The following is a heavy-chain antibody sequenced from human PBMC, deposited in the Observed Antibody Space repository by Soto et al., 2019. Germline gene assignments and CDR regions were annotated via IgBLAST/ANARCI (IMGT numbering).Heavy chain of an antibody. CDR3: VKTAVAGPDD. CDR1: GFTFSSYA. J-gene: IGHJ4*02. V-gene: IGHV3-64D*06. Sequence: LSCSSSGFTFSSYAMHWVRQAPGKGLEYVSAISSNGGSTYYADSVKGRFTISRDNSKNTLYPQMSSLRAEDTAVYYCVKTAVAGPDDWGQGTQVTV. CDR2: ISSNGGST. D-gene: IGHD6-19*01.